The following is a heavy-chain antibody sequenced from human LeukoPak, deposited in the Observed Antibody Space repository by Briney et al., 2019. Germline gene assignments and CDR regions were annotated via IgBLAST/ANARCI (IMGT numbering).Heavy chain of an antibody. CDR2: INPSGGST. Sequence: GASVKVSCKASGYTFTSYYMHWVRQAPGQGLEWMGIINPSGGSTSYAQKFQGRVTMTRDTSTSTVYMELSSLRSEDTAVYYCARDKYDSSGYYSIYLDYWGQGTLVTVSS. CDR3: ARDKYDSSGYYSIYLDY. V-gene: IGHV1-46*01. D-gene: IGHD3-22*01. J-gene: IGHJ4*02. CDR1: GYTFTSYY.